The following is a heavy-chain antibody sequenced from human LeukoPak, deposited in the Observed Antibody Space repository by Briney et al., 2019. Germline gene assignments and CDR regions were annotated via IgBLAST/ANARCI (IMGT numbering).Heavy chain of an antibody. V-gene: IGHV3-23*01. CDR3: ARAISRLAQTFDY. J-gene: IGHJ4*02. D-gene: IGHD5-12*01. CDR1: GFTFDTYA. Sequence: HPGGSLRLSCAASGFTFDTYAMAWVRQAPGKGLQWVSTLTGRGDTTYYAESLKGRFTISRDNSKNTVYLQMNSLRVDDTAVYYCARAISRLAQTFDYWGQGTLVTVSS. CDR2: LTGRGDTT.